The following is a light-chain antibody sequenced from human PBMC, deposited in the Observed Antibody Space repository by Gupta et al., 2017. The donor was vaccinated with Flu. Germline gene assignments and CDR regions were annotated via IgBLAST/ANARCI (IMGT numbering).Light chain of an antibody. J-gene: IGLJ3*02. CDR1: SGSIASNY. V-gene: IGLV6-57*01. CDR2: EDK. Sequence: NFMLTQPHSVSESPGKTVTISCTRSSGSIASNYVQWYQQRPGSSPTTMIYEDKQRPSGVPDRFSGSIDSSSNSAYLXIXGLKTEXEADYSSKYYNNTQWVFGGGTKLTVL. CDR3: KYYNNTQWV.